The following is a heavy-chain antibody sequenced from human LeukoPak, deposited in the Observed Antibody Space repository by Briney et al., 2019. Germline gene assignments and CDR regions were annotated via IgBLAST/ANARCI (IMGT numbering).Heavy chain of an antibody. D-gene: IGHD2-15*01. CDR1: GFTFSNYG. J-gene: IGHJ4*02. CDR2: ISSSSSLI. V-gene: IGHV3-48*01. Sequence: TGGSLRLSCAASGFTFSNYGMNWVRQAPGKGLEWISYISSSSSLIYYADSVKGRFTISRDNAKNTLFLQMNSLRAEDTAVYYCAKGILSVNDYWGQGTLVTVSS. CDR3: AKGILSVNDY.